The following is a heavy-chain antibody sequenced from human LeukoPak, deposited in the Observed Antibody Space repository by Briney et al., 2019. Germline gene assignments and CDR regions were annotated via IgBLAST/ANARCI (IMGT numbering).Heavy chain of an antibody. CDR2: ISSSGSTI. J-gene: IGHJ4*02. CDR1: GFTFSSYE. V-gene: IGHV3-48*03. Sequence: GGSLRLSCAASGFTFSSYEMNWVRQAPGKGLEWLSYISSSGSTIYYADSVKGRFTISRDNSKNTLYLQMNSLRAEDTAAYHCAKGRNEDGDAALNYWGQGTLVTVSS. D-gene: IGHD4-17*01. CDR3: AKGRNEDGDAALNY.